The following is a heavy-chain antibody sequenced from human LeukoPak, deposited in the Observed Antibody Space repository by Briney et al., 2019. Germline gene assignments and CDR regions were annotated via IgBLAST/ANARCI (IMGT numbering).Heavy chain of an antibody. CDR2: INPNSGGT. J-gene: IGHJ4*02. V-gene: IGHV1-2*02. CDR3: AREREAAAGRGLDY. CDR1: GYTFSGYY. D-gene: IGHD6-13*01. Sequence: ASVKLFCKASGYTFSGYYIHWVRQSPGQALEWMGWINPNSGGTNYAQKFQGRVTMTRDTSISTAYMELSRLRSDDTAVYYCAREREAAAGRGLDYWGQGTLVTVSS.